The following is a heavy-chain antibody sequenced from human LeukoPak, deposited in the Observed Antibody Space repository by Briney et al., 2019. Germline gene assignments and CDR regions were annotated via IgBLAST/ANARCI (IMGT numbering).Heavy chain of an antibody. CDR1: GFTFSSYG. J-gene: IGHJ4*02. CDR2: ISYDGSNK. Sequence: PGGSLRLSCAASGFTFSSYGMHWVRQAPGKGLEWVAVISYDGSNKYYADSVKGRFTISRDNSKNTLYLQMNSLRAEDTAMYYCARNYMVRGVGFDYWGQGTLVTVSS. CDR3: ARNYMVRGVGFDY. D-gene: IGHD3-10*01. V-gene: IGHV3-30*03.